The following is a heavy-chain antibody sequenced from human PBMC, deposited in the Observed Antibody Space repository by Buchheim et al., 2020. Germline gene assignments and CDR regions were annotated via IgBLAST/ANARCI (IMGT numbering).Heavy chain of an antibody. Sequence: EVQLVESGGGLVQPGGSLRLSCAASGFTVSSNYMSWVRQAPGKGLEWVSVIYSGGSTYYADSVKGRFSISRDNYKNKLYLQMNSLRAEDTAVYYCATSGYYLSFSVVGFDYWGQGTL. CDR2: IYSGGST. D-gene: IGHD3-22*01. J-gene: IGHJ4*02. CDR3: ATSGYYLSFSVVGFDY. V-gene: IGHV3-66*01. CDR1: GFTVSSNY.